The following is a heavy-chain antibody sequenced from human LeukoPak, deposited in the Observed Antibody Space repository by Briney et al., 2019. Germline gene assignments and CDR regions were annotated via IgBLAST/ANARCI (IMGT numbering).Heavy chain of an antibody. D-gene: IGHD3-3*01. CDR1: GFTFSDYY. V-gene: IGHV3-11*01. CDR3: ARDGREYDFWSGYHYYYYGMDV. Sequence: GGSLRLSCAASGFTFSDYYMSWIRKAPGKGLEWVSYISSSGSTIYYADSVKGRFTISRDNAKNSLYLQMNSLRAEDTAVYYCARDGREYDFWSGYHYYYYGMDVWGQGTTVTVSS. CDR2: ISSSGSTI. J-gene: IGHJ6*02.